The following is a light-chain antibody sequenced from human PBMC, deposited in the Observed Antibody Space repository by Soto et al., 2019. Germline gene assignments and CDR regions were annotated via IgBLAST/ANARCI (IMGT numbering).Light chain of an antibody. Sequence: QSVLTQSPSASASLGAAVTLTCTLSSGHSSYAIAWHQQQPEKVPRYLMKLDSDGSHTKGDAIPDRFSGSSSGAERYLTISRLQSEDEADYYCQTWGTGIHVVFGGGTKLTVL. V-gene: IGLV4-69*01. CDR3: QTWGTGIHVV. J-gene: IGLJ2*01. CDR1: SGHSSYA. CDR2: LDSDGSH.